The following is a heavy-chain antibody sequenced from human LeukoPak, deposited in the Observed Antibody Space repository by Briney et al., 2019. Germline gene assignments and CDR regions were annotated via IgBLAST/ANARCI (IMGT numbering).Heavy chain of an antibody. Sequence: PSEPLSLTCTVSGGSISGYYWSWLREPTGKALEWIGVFDYRGSTKYNPSLKSRVTMSIDTSKNQLSLNLSSVTAADTAVYYCARAATAATILDYWGQGTLVTVSS. D-gene: IGHD5-12*01. CDR3: ARAATAATILDY. CDR1: GGSISGYY. V-gene: IGHV4-59*01. CDR2: FDYRGST. J-gene: IGHJ4*02.